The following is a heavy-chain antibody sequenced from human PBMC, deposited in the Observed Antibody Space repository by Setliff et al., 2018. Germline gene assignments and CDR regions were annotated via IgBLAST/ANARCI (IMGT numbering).Heavy chain of an antibody. CDR1: GGAFSNYG. Sequence: ASVKVSCKVSGGAFSNYGLSWVRQAPGQGPEWMGWISASNGQTRYTEELQGRVTMTTDTSTSTAYMDLRSLRSDDTAVYYCARSIALFGVDVVSCYFDHWGQGTLVTVSS. V-gene: IGHV1-18*01. D-gene: IGHD3-3*01. J-gene: IGHJ4*02. CDR3: ARSIALFGVDVVSCYFDH. CDR2: ISASNGQT.